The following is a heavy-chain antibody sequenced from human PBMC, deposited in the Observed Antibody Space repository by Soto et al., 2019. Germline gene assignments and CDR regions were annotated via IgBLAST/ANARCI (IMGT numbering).Heavy chain of an antibody. V-gene: IGHV1-46*01. J-gene: IGHJ6*02. CDR3: ARGSITMIVVVTYYYYYGMDV. CDR2: INPSGGST. D-gene: IGHD3-22*01. Sequence: ASLKVSCKASGYTFTSYYMHWVRQAPGQGLEWMGIINPSGGSTSYAQKFQGRVTMTRDTSTSTVYMELSSLRSEDTAVYYCARGSITMIVVVTYYYYYGMDVWXQGTTVTVSS. CDR1: GYTFTSYY.